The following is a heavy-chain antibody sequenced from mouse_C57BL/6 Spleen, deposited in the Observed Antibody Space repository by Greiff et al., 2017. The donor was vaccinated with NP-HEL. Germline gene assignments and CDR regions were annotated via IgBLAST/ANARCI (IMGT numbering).Heavy chain of an antibody. CDR1: GYTFTSYW. Sequence: QVQLQQPGAELVKPGASVKMSCKASGYTFTSYWITWVKQRPGQGLEWIGDIYPGSGSTNYNEKFKSKATLTVDTSSSTAYLQLSSLTAEDSAVYYCAREGELGRGAKDYWGQGTSVTVSS. CDR2: IYPGSGST. CDR3: AREGELGRGAKDY. J-gene: IGHJ4*01. D-gene: IGHD4-1*01. V-gene: IGHV1-55*01.